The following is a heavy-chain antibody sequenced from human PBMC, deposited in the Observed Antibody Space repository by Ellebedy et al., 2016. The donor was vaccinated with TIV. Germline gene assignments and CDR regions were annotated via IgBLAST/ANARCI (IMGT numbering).Heavy chain of an antibody. CDR2: LNANGVVI. J-gene: IGHJ2*01. Sequence: GESLKISCAASGFTFSSYAASWVRQAPGKGLEWVAGLNANGVVIAYADSVKGRSTISRDNSKNTLYLQMNSLRPEDTAVYYCARGGSKSGYSFDLWGRGTLVTVSS. CDR3: ARGGSKSGYSFDL. V-gene: IGHV3-23*01. CDR1: GFTFSSYA. D-gene: IGHD3-3*01.